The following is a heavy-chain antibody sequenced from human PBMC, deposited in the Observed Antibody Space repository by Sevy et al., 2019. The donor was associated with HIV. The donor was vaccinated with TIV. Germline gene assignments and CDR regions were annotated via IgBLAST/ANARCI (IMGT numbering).Heavy chain of an antibody. J-gene: IGHJ3*02. V-gene: IGHV3-30*02. CDR1: IFSFNIYG. D-gene: IGHD3-16*01. CDR3: TRETTYYDASGPVPGDI. CDR2: MRKDGLTT. Sequence: GGSLRLSCAASIFSFNIYGMQWVGQAPGKGLEWVAYMRKDGLTTYYADSVKGRFTISRDSSKNTLYLQMNSLRIEDAALYYCTRETTYYDASGPVPGDIWGQGTMVTVSS.